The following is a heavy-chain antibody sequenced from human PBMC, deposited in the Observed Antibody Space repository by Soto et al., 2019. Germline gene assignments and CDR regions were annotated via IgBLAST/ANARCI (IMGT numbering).Heavy chain of an antibody. V-gene: IGHV4-31*03. D-gene: IGHD3-3*01. Sequence: SETLSLTCTDSGGSISSGGYYWSWIRQHPGKGLEWIGYIYYSGSTYYNPSLKSRVTISVDTSKNQFSLKLSSVTAADTAVYYCAREFLEWLSPQAPAHYYGMDVWGQGTTVTVSS. CDR3: AREFLEWLSPQAPAHYYGMDV. CDR1: GGSISSGGYY. J-gene: IGHJ6*02. CDR2: IYYSGST.